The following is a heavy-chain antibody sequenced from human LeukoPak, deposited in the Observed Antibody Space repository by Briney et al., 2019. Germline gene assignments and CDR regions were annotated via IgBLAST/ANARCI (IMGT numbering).Heavy chain of an antibody. CDR2: ISGSGGST. CDR1: GFTFSSYA. CDR3: AKVGYYYDSSGLDY. V-gene: IGHV3-23*01. Sequence: PGGSLRLSCAASGFTFSSYAMSWVRQAPGKGLEWVSAISGSGGSTYYADSVKGRFTISRDNSKTTLYLQMNSLRAEDTAVYYCAKVGYYYDSSGLDYWGQGTLVTVSS. J-gene: IGHJ4*02. D-gene: IGHD3-22*01.